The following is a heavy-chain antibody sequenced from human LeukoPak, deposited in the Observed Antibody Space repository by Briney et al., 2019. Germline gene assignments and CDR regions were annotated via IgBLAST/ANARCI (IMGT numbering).Heavy chain of an antibody. Sequence: SETLSLICAVYGGSFSGYYWSWVRQPPGKGLEWIGEINQSGSTKYNPSLKSRVTISLDTSKNQFSVRLTSVTAADTAVYYCARYPEREKWLSTWGQGTLVTVSS. CDR3: ARYPEREKWLST. J-gene: IGHJ5*02. D-gene: IGHD5-12*01. CDR1: GGSFSGYY. CDR2: INQSGST. V-gene: IGHV4-34*01.